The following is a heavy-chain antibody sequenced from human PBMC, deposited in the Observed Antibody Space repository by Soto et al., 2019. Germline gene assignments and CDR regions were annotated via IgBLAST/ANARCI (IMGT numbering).Heavy chain of an antibody. CDR1: GFTFSSYG. CDR3: AKDRFLGREGDAFDM. D-gene: IGHD3-3*01. J-gene: IGHJ3*02. CDR2: ISYDGSNK. V-gene: IGHV3-30*18. Sequence: QVQLVESGGGVVQPGRSLRLSCAASGFTFSSYGMHWVRQAPGKGLEWVAVISYDGSNKYYEDSVKGRFTISRDNSKNTLSLQMNRLRADDTAVYYCAKDRFLGREGDAFDMWGQGTMVTVSS.